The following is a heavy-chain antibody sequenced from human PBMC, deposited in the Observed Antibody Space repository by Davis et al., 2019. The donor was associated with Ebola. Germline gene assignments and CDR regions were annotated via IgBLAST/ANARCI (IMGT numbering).Heavy chain of an antibody. CDR3: ARENDYGLDN. D-gene: IGHD4-17*01. CDR1: GFTFSSYP. V-gene: IGHV3-23*01. J-gene: IGHJ4*02. CDR2: ISGSGGRT. Sequence: PGGSLRLSCAASGFTFSSYPMSWVRQAPGKGLEWVSAISGSGGRTFYLDSVKGRFTISRDFSKNTLYLEMNRLTAEDTAVYYCARENDYGLDNWGQGTLVTVSS.